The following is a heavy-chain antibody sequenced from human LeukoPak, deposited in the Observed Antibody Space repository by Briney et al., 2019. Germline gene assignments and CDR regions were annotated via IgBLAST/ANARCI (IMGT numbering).Heavy chain of an antibody. CDR3: ARDPGLMRAAACGDY. Sequence: RAGGSLRLSCAASGFIFSSYGMIWVRQAPGKGLEWISYISSSSNPIYYADSVKGRFTISRDNAKNSLYLQLSSLRAEDTALYYCARDPGLMRAAACGDYWGQGTLVIVSS. J-gene: IGHJ4*02. D-gene: IGHD6-13*01. V-gene: IGHV3-48*01. CDR2: ISSSSNPI. CDR1: GFIFSSYG.